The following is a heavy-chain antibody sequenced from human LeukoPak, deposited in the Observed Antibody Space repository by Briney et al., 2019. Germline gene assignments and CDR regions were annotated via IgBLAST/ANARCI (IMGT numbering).Heavy chain of an antibody. D-gene: IGHD7-27*01. Sequence: GGSLRLSCAASGFTFSSFWMNWVRQAPGKGLEWVANIKEDGSEKYYVDSVKGRFTISRDNAKNSLYLQMNSLRAEDTAVYYCARDLAWGAFDYWGQGILVTVSS. V-gene: IGHV3-7*01. CDR3: ARDLAWGAFDY. CDR1: GFTFSSFW. CDR2: IKEDGSEK. J-gene: IGHJ4*02.